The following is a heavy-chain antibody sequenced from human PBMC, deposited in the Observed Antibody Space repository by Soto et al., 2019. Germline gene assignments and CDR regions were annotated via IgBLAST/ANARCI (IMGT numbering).Heavy chain of an antibody. CDR3: ARGRNGMDV. J-gene: IGHJ6*02. V-gene: IGHV1-8*01. CDR1: GDTFTNYD. CDR2: MNPNSGNT. Sequence: QVQLVQSGAEVKKPGASVKVSCKASGDTFTNYDIKWVRQATGQGLEWMGWMNPNSGNTGYAQKFQGRVTMTKTTSIGTADMELSSLRSEDTDVYYCARGRNGMDVWGQGTTVTVSS.